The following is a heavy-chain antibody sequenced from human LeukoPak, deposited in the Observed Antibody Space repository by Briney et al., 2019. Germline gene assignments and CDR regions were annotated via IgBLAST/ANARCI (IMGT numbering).Heavy chain of an antibody. CDR1: GFTFSSYG. J-gene: IGHJ4*02. CDR3: AKEGYYDILTGYPDY. CDR2: IWYDGSNK. V-gene: IGHV3-33*06. D-gene: IGHD3-9*01. Sequence: PGGSLRLSCAASGFTFSSYGMHWVRQAPGKGLEWVAVIWYDGSNKYYADSVKDGFNISRDNSKKRLYMQMNSLRAEDTAVYYCAKEGYYDILTGYPDYWGQGTLVTVSS.